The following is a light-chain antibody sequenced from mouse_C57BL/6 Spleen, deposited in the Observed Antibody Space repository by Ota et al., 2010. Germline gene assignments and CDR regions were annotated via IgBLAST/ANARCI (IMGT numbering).Light chain of an antibody. CDR2: WAS. J-gene: IGKJ5*01. Sequence: DIVMTPSHKFMSTSVGDRVSITCKASQDVGTAVAWYQQKPGQSPKLLIYWASTRHTGVPDRFTGSGSGTDFTLTISNVQSEDLADYFCQQYSSYPLTFGAGTKLELK. V-gene: IGKV6-23*01. CDR1: QDVGTA. CDR3: QQYSSYPLT.